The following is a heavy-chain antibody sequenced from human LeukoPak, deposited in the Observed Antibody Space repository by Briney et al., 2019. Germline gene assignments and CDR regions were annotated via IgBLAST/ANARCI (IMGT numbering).Heavy chain of an antibody. CDR3: ATWGIAVAGTFDY. CDR2: IYYSGST. V-gene: IGHV4-59*08. J-gene: IGHJ4*02. CDR1: GGSISSSY. D-gene: IGHD6-19*01. Sequence: PSETLSLTCTVSGGSISSSYWSWIRRPPGKGLEWIGYIYYSGSTNYNPSFKSRVAISVDTSKNQFSLKLSSVTAADTAVYYCATWGIAVAGTFDYWGQGTLVTVPT.